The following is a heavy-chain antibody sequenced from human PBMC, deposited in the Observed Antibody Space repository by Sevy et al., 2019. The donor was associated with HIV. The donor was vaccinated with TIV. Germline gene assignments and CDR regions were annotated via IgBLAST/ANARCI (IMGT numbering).Heavy chain of an antibody. V-gene: IGHV3-30*03. CDR2: ISYDERDI. D-gene: IGHD2-8*01. J-gene: IGHJ4*02. CDR1: GFTFSDYA. Sequence: GGSLRLSCAASGFTFSDYAMHWVRQAPGKGLEWLSYISYDERDIYYLDSVRGRFSVSRDISKRNLFLQMNDLRPEDTAVYYCARRDVNHQYLMDYWGQGILVTVSS. CDR3: ARRDVNHQYLMDY.